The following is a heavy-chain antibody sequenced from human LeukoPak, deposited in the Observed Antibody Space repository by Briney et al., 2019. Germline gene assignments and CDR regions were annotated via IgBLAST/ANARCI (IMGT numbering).Heavy chain of an antibody. D-gene: IGHD6-19*01. J-gene: IGHJ5*02. CDR3: AREGGSGWFRFDP. CDR1: GYTFTIYA. V-gene: IGHV1-3*01. CDR2: INAGNGNT. Sequence: GASVKVSCKASGYTFTIYAMHRVRQAPGQRLEWMGWINAGNGNTKYSQKFQGRVTITRDTSASTAYMELSSLRSEDTAVYYCAREGGSGWFRFDPWGQGTLVTVSS.